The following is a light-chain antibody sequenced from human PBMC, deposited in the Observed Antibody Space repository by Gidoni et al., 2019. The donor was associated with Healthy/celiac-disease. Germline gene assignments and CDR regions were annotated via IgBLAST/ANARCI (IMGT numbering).Light chain of an antibody. V-gene: IGLV2-8*01. CDR3: SSYAGSNTL. CDR2: EVS. J-gene: IGLJ2*01. CDR1: SSDVGGYHY. Sequence: QSAMTQPPSASGSPGQPVTISCTGTSSDVGGYHYVSWYQQHPGKAPKLMIYEVSKRPSGVPDRFSVSNSGNTASLTVSGLQSEDEADYYCSSYAGSNTLFGGGTKLTVL.